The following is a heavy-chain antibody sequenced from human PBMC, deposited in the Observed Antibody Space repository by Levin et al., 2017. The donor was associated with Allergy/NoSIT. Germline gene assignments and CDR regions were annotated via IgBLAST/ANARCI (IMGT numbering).Heavy chain of an antibody. CDR2: ISYDGSNK. CDR1: GFTFSSYA. CDR3: ARDRSFHLPGIAVAGRVGAFDI. J-gene: IGHJ3*02. Sequence: PGGSLRLSCAASGFTFSSYAMHWVRQAPGKGLEWVAVISYDGSNKYYADSVKGRFTISRDNSKNTLYLQMNSLRAEDTAVYYCARDRSFHLPGIAVAGRVGAFDIWGQGTMVTVSS. D-gene: IGHD6-19*01. V-gene: IGHV3-30-3*01.